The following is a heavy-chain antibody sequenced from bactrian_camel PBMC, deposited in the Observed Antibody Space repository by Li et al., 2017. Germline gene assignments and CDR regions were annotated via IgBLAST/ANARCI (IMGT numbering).Heavy chain of an antibody. Sequence: VQLVESGGGSVQAGGSLALTCTASGFSLGERQLGWYREGGDKCDLVASITRGATTTYGDSVKGRFTISQDNAKNTLYLQMNSLEPEDTAMYYCAAFCLIATMGRCTDFGYWGQGTQVTVS. J-gene: IGHJ6*01. CDR1: GFSLGERQ. D-gene: IGHD4*01. V-gene: IGHV3S53*01. CDR3: AAFCLIATMGRCTDFGY. CDR2: ITRGATT.